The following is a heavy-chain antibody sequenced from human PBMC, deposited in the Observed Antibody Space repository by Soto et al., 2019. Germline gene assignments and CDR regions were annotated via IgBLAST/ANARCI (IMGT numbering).Heavy chain of an antibody. CDR3: ARVSYSGNWFVHSVAGPNWFDP. D-gene: IGHD6-13*01. V-gene: IGHV1-18*01. J-gene: IGHJ5*02. Sequence: GASVKVSCKASGYSCTNNGISWVRQAPGQGLEWMGWISAYNGNTNYVKKFQGRVTMTTDTSTSTASMELRSLRSDDTAVYYCARVSYSGNWFVHSVAGPNWFDPWGQGTLVTVSS. CDR1: GYSCTNNG. CDR2: ISAYNGNT.